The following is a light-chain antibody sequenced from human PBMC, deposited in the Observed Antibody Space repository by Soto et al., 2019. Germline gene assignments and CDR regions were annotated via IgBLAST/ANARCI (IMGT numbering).Light chain of an antibody. CDR2: AAS. V-gene: IGKV1-9*01. CDR3: QQRSN. J-gene: IGKJ5*01. Sequence: DIQLTQSPSFLSASVGDRVTITCRASQGISSYLARYQQKPGKAPKLLIYAASTLQSGVPSRFSGRGSGTEFTLTISSLEPEDFAVYYCQQRSNFGQGTRLEIK. CDR1: QGISSY.